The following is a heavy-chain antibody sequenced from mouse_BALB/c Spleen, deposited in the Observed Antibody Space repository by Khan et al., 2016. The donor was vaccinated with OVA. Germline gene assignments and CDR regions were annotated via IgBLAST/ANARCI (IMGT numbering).Heavy chain of an antibody. CDR3: ARTARIKY. CDR1: GYSITSGYG. V-gene: IGHV3-2*02. J-gene: IGHJ2*01. CDR2: ISYSGST. Sequence: VQLQESGPGLVKPCQSLSLTCTVTGYSITSGYGWNWIRQFPGNKLEWMGYISYSGSTKYNPSLKSRISITRDTSKNQFFLQSNSVTTEDIATYSCARTARIKYWGQGTTLTVSS. D-gene: IGHD1-2*01.